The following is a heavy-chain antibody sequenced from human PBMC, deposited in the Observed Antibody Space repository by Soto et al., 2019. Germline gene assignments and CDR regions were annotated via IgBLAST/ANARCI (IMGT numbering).Heavy chain of an antibody. Sequence: QVQLQESGPGLVKPSQTLSLTCTVSGGSISSGDYYWSWIRQPPGKGLEWMGYIYYSGSTYYNASLKSRVTISVDTSKNQFALKLSSVTAADTAVYYCARWLGYGPHFDYWGQGTLVTVSS. CDR3: ARWLGYGPHFDY. V-gene: IGHV4-30-4*01. D-gene: IGHD5-12*01. CDR2: IYYSGST. J-gene: IGHJ4*02. CDR1: GGSISSGDYY.